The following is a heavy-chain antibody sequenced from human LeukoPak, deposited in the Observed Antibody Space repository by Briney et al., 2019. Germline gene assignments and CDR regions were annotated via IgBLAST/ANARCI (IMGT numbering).Heavy chain of an antibody. D-gene: IGHD3-10*01. CDR1: GFTFDDYG. CDR2: INWNGGST. CDR3: ARARESLWFGELSYYFDY. J-gene: IGHJ4*02. Sequence: RPGGSLRLSCAASGFTFDDYGMSWVRQAPGKGLEWVSGINWNGGSTGYADSVKGRFTISRDNAKNSLYLQMNSLRAEDTALYYCARARESLWFGELSYYFDYWGQGTLVTVSS. V-gene: IGHV3-20*04.